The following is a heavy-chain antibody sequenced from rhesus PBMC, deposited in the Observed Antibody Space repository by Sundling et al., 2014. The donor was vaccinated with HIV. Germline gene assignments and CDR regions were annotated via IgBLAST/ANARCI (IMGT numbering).Heavy chain of an antibody. J-gene: IGHJ2*01. Sequence: QVQLQESGPGLVKPSETLSLTCAVSGGSFSGYYWGWLRQPPGKGLEWIGYISGSSGSTDYNPSLKSRVTISTDTSKNQFSLRLSSVTAADTAIYYCARASYDRGYSTVWYFDVWGPGTPIIISS. V-gene: IGHV4-165*01. CDR3: ARASYDRGYSTVWYFDV. CDR2: ISGSSGST. D-gene: IGHD3-28*01. CDR1: GGSFSGYY.